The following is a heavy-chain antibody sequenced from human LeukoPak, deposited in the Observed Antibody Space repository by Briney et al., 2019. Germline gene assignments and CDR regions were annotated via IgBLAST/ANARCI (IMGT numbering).Heavy chain of an antibody. D-gene: IGHD3-22*01. V-gene: IGHV4-30-4*01. CDR2: IYYSGST. Sequence: SQTLSLTRTVSADSISSGDYYWSWIRHPPGKGLEWIGYIYYSGSTYYNPSLKSRVTISVDTSKNQFSLKLSSVTAADTAVYYCARDLLGRSYDRGDWYFDLWGRGTLVTVSS. J-gene: IGHJ2*01. CDR1: ADSISSGDYY. CDR3: ARDLLGRSYDRGDWYFDL.